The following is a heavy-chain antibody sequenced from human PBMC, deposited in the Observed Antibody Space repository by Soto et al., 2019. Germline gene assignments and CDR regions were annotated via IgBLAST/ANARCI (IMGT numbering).Heavy chain of an antibody. CDR3: ARDRFRSASSCYFT. CDR1: GFTFSSYA. V-gene: IGHV3-23*01. Sequence: GGSLRLSCAASGFTFSSYAMSWVRQAPGKGLEWVSAISGNAATTSYAESVKGRFAISRDNSKSTLYLQMSSLRVEDTAVYYCARDRFRSASSCYFTWGQGTLVTAPQ. J-gene: IGHJ5*02. D-gene: IGHD2-2*01. CDR2: ISGNAATT.